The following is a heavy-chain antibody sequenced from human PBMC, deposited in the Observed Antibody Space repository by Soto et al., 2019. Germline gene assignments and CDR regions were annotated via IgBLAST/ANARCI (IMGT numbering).Heavy chain of an antibody. CDR3: ARWYGDYLKYYFDY. D-gene: IGHD4-17*01. Sequence: PSETLSLTCTVSVGSISSYYWSWIRQPPGKGLEWIGYIYYSGSTNYNPSLKSRVTISVDTSKNQFSLKLSSVTAADTAVYYCARWYGDYLKYYFDYWGQGTLVTVSS. J-gene: IGHJ4*02. V-gene: IGHV4-59*01. CDR1: VGSISSYY. CDR2: IYYSGST.